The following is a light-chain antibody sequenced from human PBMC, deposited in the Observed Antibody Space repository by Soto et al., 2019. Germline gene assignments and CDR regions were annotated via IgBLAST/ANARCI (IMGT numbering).Light chain of an antibody. V-gene: IGLV2-14*01. CDR1: SSDVGGYNY. J-gene: IGLJ1*01. CDR2: EVS. Sequence: QSVLTQPASVSGSPGQSITISCTGTSSDVGGYNYVSWYQQQSGKAPKLMIHEVSNRPSGVSNRFSGSKSGNTASLTISGLQAEDEADYYCSSYTNINTRACVFGTGT. CDR3: SSYTNINTRACV.